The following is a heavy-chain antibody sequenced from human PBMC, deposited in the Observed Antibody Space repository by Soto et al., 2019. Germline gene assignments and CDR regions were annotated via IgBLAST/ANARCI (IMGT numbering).Heavy chain of an antibody. V-gene: IGHV4-59*11. CDR2: IYYNGNT. D-gene: IGHD1-26*01. CDR1: GGSISRHY. Sequence: QVQLQESGPGLVKPSETLSLTCTVSGGSISRHYWSWIRQPPGKGPELIAYIYYNGNTYYNPSLKSRVTLSVNTSKSQFSLKLTSVTAADTAVYYCARDGEVGSNLNWIDSWGQGTLVTVSS. CDR3: ARDGEVGSNLNWIDS. J-gene: IGHJ5*01.